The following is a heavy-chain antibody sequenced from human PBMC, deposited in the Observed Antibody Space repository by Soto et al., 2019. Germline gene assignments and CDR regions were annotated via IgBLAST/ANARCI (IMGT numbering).Heavy chain of an antibody. CDR3: AREPATAKPEGVDF. CDR1: GYTFTSCG. Sequence: ASVKVSCKASGYTFTSCGISWVRQAPGQGLEWMGWISAYNGNTNYAQKLQGRVTMTTDTSTSTAYMELRSLRSDDTAVYYCAREPATAKPEGVDFWGQGTLVTVSS. D-gene: IGHD1-1*01. J-gene: IGHJ4*02. V-gene: IGHV1-18*01. CDR2: ISAYNGNT.